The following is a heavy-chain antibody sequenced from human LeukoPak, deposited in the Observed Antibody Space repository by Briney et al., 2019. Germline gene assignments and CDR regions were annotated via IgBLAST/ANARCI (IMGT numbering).Heavy chain of an antibody. CDR3: ARAMVRGVSNPFDY. CDR1: GGTFSSYA. CDR2: INPNGGST. Sequence: ASVKVSCKASGGTFSSYAIHWVRQAPGQGLEWMGIINPNGGSTSYAQKFQGRVTMTRDTSTSTVYMELSSLRSEDTAVYYCARAMVRGVSNPFDYWGQGTLVTVSS. V-gene: IGHV1-46*01. D-gene: IGHD3-10*01. J-gene: IGHJ4*02.